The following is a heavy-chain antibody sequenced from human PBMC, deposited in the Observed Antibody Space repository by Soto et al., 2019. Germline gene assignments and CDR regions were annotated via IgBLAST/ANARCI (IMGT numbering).Heavy chain of an antibody. CDR2: ISSSRSYI. J-gene: IGHJ5*02. V-gene: IGHV3-21*01. Sequence: EVQLVESGGGLVKPGGSLRLSCAASGFSFSSYSMSWVRQAPGKGLEWVASISSSRSYIYYADSVKGRFTIARDNAKNSLYLQMNSLRAEDTAVYYCARDYCSSTSCYYPWGQGALVTVSS. D-gene: IGHD2-2*01. CDR3: ARDYCSSTSCYYP. CDR1: GFSFSSYS.